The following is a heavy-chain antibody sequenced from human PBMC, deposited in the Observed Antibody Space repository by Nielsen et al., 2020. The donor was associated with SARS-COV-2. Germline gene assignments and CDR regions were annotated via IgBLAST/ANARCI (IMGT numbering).Heavy chain of an antibody. CDR2: ISGRGGNT. J-gene: IGHJ4*02. Sequence: GESLKISCAASGFTFSDSYMSWIRHAPGKGLEWVSAISGRGGNTFYADSVKGRFTISRDNSKSTLYLQMNSLSAEDTAIYYCAKSDGGYSYGYPDYWGQGTLVTVSS. CDR1: GFTFSDSY. CDR3: AKSDGGYSYGYPDY. V-gene: IGHV3-23*01. D-gene: IGHD5-18*01.